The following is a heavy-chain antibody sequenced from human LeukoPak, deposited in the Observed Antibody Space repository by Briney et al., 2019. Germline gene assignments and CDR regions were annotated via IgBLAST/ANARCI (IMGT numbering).Heavy chain of an antibody. CDR2: LIPILGIA. Sequence: SVQFSCPASGVTFSSYAMRWVRHAPGQGLEWMGRLIPILGIANYAQKFQGRVTITADKSTSTAYMELSSLRSEDTAVYYCARDRVVVVPAAIDYYYGMDVWGQGTTVTVSS. J-gene: IGHJ6*02. CDR1: GVTFSSYA. V-gene: IGHV1-69*04. CDR3: ARDRVVVVPAAIDYYYGMDV. D-gene: IGHD2-2*01.